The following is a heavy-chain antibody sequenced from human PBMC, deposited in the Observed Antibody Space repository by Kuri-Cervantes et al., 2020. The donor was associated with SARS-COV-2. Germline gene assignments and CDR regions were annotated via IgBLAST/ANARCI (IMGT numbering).Heavy chain of an antibody. CDR3: ARDLGVAPDF. CDR2: IKGGSGTT. CDR1: GFTFSSYA. Sequence: GESLKISCAASGFTFSSYAMSWVRQAPGKGLEWVSCIKGGSGTTNYAASVKGRFTVSRDNAKNTLYLLMSSLRVEDTAMYYCARDLGVAPDFWGQGTQVTVSS. J-gene: IGHJ4*02. V-gene: IGHV3-23*01. D-gene: IGHD3-16*01.